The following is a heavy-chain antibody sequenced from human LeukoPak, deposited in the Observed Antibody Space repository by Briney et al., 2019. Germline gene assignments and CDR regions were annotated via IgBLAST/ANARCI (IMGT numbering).Heavy chain of an antibody. D-gene: IGHD3-22*01. V-gene: IGHV1-2*02. CDR2: INPNSGGT. CDR1: GYTFTGYY. J-gene: IGHJ5*02. CDR3: ARGSRGRSYYDSSGS. Sequence: ASVKVSCKASGYTFTGYYMHWVRQAPGQGLEWMGWINPNSGGTNYAQKFQGRVTMTRDTSISTAYMELSRLRSDDTAVYYCARGSRGRSYYDSSGSWGQGTLVTVSS.